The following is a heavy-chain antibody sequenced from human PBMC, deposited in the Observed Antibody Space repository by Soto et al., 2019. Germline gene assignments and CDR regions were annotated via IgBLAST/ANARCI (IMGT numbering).Heavy chain of an antibody. Sequence: GGSLRLSCAASGFTFSSDGMHWVRQAPGKGLEWVAVISYDGSYQYYVDSVKGRFTISRDNSKNTLYLQMNSLRAEDTAVYYCAKDEISKTIRGDAFNFWGQGTMVTVSS. V-gene: IGHV3-30*18. CDR3: AKDEISKTIRGDAFNF. CDR2: ISYDGSYQ. D-gene: IGHD1-7*01. CDR1: GFTFSSDG. J-gene: IGHJ3*01.